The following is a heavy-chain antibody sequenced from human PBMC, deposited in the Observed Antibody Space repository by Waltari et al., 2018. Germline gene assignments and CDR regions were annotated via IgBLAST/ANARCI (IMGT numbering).Heavy chain of an antibody. D-gene: IGHD6-19*01. CDR1: GFTSRGYW. CDR3: VRRQWVAIDS. CDR2: IKQDGSEK. J-gene: IGHJ4*02. V-gene: IGHV3-7*01. Sequence: EVQLVESGGGLVQPGESLWLSCATSGFTSRGYWLTWVRPAPGKGLEWVAGIKQDGSEKTYVDSVKGRFTISGDNAKNLLYLQMNSLRAEDTAVYYCVRRQWVAIDSWGQGTLVTVSS.